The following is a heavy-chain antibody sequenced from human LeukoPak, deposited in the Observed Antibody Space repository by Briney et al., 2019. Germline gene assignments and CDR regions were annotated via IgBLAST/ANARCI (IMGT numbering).Heavy chain of an antibody. D-gene: IGHD1-26*01. CDR1: GFTFSSYD. V-gene: IGHV3-13*01. J-gene: IGHJ3*02. CDR2: IGTAGDT. Sequence: GGSLRLSCAASGFTFSSYDMHWVRQATGKGLEWVSAIGTAGDTYYPGSVKGRFTISRDNSRNTLYLQMNSLRAEDTAVYYCGKDVKGATGGAIWGQGTMVTVSS. CDR3: GKDVKGATGGAI.